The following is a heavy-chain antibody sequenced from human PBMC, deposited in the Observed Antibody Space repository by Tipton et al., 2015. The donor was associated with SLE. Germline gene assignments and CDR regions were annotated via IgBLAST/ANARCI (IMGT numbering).Heavy chain of an antibody. J-gene: IGHJ6*03. V-gene: IGHV3-7*01. Sequence: SLRLSCAASGFTFSSYWMSWVRQAPGKGLEWVANIKYVGSVEYYVDSVKGRFTISRDNGKNSLYLQMNSLRAEDTAVYYCARGVAGYFYYCYLDVWGKGTTVTIPS. CDR3: ARGVAGYFYYCYLDV. CDR1: GFTFSSYW. CDR2: IKYVGSVE.